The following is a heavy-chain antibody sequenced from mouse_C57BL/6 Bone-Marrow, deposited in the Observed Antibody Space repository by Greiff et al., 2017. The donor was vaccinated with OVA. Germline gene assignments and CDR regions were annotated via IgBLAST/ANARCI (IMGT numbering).Heavy chain of an antibody. V-gene: IGHV1-19*01. CDR1: GYTFTDYY. CDR2: INPYNGGT. CDR3: ARPPNPNPNPNPNPNPLYYDYLYYAMDY. J-gene: IGHJ4*01. Sequence: VQLQQSGPVLVKPGASVKMSCKASGYTFTDYYMNWVKQSHGKSLEWIGVINPYNGGTSYNQKFKGKATLTVDKSSSTAYMELNSLTSEDSAVYYCARPPNPNPNPNPNPNPLYYDYLYYAMDYWGQGTSVTVSS. D-gene: IGHD2-4*01.